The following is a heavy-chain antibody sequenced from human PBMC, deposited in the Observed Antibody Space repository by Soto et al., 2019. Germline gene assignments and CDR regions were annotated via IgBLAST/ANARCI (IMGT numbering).Heavy chain of an antibody. J-gene: IGHJ5*02. V-gene: IGHV1-69*13. CDR3: ARAWYVFFCCFRPHGHWFDP. Sequence: SVKVSCKASGGTFSSYAISWVRQAPGQGLEWMGGIIPIFGTANYAQKFQGRVTITADESTSTAYMELSSLRSEDTAVYYCARAWYVFFCCFRPHGHWFDPWSQGTPVPVSS. D-gene: IGHD3-10*02. CDR1: GGTFSSYA. CDR2: IIPIFGTA.